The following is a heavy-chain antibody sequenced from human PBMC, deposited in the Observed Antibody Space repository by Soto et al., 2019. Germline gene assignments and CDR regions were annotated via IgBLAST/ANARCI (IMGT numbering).Heavy chain of an antibody. CDR2: ISYSGST. CDR3: ARTYVTDVVVVPASKDYMDV. CDR1: GGSISSSSSS. V-gene: IGHV4-39*01. D-gene: IGHD2-2*01. J-gene: IGHJ6*03. Sequence: QLQLQESGPGLVKPSETLSLTCTVSGGSISSSSSSWGWIRQPPGKGLEWLGIISYSGSTYYSPSLKRRVTISVYASKNLFSLKLISVTAADTAVYYCARTYVTDVVVVPASKDYMDVLGKGTTVTVSS.